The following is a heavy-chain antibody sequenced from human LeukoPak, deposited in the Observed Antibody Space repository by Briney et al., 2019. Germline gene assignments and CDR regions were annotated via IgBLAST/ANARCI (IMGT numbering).Heavy chain of an antibody. V-gene: IGHV4-4*07. CDR2: IYTSGSP. CDR1: GDSISSYY. Sequence: PSETLSLTCTVSGDSISSYYWSWIRQTAGKGLEWIGRIYTSGSPNYNPSLKSRVTMSVDTSKNQFSLKLSSVTAADTAVYYCARARYCTSPSCPYYYYYYMDVWGKGTTVTVSS. CDR3: ARARYCTSPSCPYYYYYYMDV. J-gene: IGHJ6*03. D-gene: IGHD2-2*01.